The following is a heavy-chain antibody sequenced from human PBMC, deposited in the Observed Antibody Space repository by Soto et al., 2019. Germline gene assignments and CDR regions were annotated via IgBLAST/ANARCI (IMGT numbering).Heavy chain of an antibody. V-gene: IGHV4-59*01. CDR1: GGSISIYY. CDR2: IYYSGST. D-gene: IGHD6-13*01. CDR3: ARLNSSRVSPGKLYYYYGMDV. J-gene: IGHJ6*02. Sequence: SETLSLTCTVSGGSISIYYWSWIRQPPGKGLDWIGYIYYSGSTNYNPSLKSRVTISVDTSKNQFSLKLSSVTAADTAVYYCARLNSSRVSPGKLYYYYGMDVWGQGTTVTVSS.